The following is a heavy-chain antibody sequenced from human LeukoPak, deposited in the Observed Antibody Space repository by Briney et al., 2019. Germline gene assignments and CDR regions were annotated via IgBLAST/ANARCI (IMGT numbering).Heavy chain of an antibody. D-gene: IGHD6-19*01. Sequence: PGGSLRLSCAASGFTFSSYVMSWVRQAPGKGLEWVSAISGSGGSTYYADSVKGRFTISRDNSKNTLYLQMNSLRAEDTAVYYCVRDPPRTVPGIDFDYWGQGTLVTVSS. V-gene: IGHV3-23*01. J-gene: IGHJ4*02. CDR3: VRDPPRTVPGIDFDY. CDR2: ISGSGGST. CDR1: GFTFSSYV.